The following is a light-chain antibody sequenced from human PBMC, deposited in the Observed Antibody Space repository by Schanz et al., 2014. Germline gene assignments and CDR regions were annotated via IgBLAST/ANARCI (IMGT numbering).Light chain of an antibody. CDR3: HKYDSAPLT. CDR1: QSVSSNY. V-gene: IGKV3-20*01. J-gene: IGKJ4*01. CDR2: GAS. Sequence: EIVLTQSPGTLSLSPGERATLSCRASQSVSSNYLAWYQQKPGQAPRLLIYGASSRATGIPDRFSGSGSGTDFTLTISSLQPEDVATYYCHKYDSAPLTFGGGTKVEIK.